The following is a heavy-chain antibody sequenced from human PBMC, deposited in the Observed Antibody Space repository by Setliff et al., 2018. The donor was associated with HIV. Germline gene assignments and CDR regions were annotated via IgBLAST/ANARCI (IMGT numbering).Heavy chain of an antibody. CDR3: ARDRVYYDSSGYINWFDP. Sequence: ASVKVSCKASGYTFTSYAMNWVRQAPGQGLEWMGWINTNTGNPTYAQGFTGRFVFALDTSVSTAYLQISSLKAEDTAVYYCARDRVYYDSSGYINWFDPWGQGTLVTVSS. D-gene: IGHD3-22*01. V-gene: IGHV7-4-1*02. CDR2: INTNTGNP. J-gene: IGHJ5*02. CDR1: GYTFTSYA.